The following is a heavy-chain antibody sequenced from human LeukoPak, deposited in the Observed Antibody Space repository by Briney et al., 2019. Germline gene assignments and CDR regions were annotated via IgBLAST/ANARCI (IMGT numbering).Heavy chain of an antibody. Sequence: ASVKVSCKAFGYTFGTSSISWVRQPPGQRLEWIGWISPKNGNTYYEQGVQGRVTMTTDTSRSTAYMELRSLRSDDTAVYYCTRVRNSDNWWGAFDTWGQGTMVTVSS. D-gene: IGHD1-1*01. CDR2: ISPKNGNT. CDR1: GYTFGTSS. V-gene: IGHV1-18*01. J-gene: IGHJ3*02. CDR3: TRVRNSDNWWGAFDT.